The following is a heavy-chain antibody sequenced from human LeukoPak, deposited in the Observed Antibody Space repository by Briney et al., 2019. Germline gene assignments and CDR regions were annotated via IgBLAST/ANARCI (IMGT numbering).Heavy chain of an antibody. D-gene: IGHD2-15*01. CDR1: GFTVSSNY. CDR3: ARAGGGGLGYFDY. V-gene: IGHV3-66*01. J-gene: IGHJ4*02. Sequence: GGSLRLSCAASGFTVSSNYMSWVRQAPGKGLEWVSVIYSGGSTYYADSVKGRFTISRDNAKNSLYLQMNSLRAEDTAVYYCARAGGGGLGYFDYWGQGTLVTVSS. CDR2: IYSGGST.